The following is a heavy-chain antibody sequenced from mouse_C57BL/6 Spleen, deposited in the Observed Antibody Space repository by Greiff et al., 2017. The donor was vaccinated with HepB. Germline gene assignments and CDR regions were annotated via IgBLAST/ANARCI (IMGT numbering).Heavy chain of an antibody. CDR2: IYPGSGST. V-gene: IGHV1-55*01. CDR1: GYTFTSYW. CDR3: ARGGSSGYLAWFAY. Sequence: QVQLQQPGAELVKPGASVKMSCKASGYTFTSYWITWVKQRPGQGLEWIGDIYPGSGSTNYNEKLKSKATLTVDTSSSTAYMQLSSLTSEDSAVYYCARGGSSGYLAWFAYWGQGTLVTVSA. D-gene: IGHD3-2*02. J-gene: IGHJ3*01.